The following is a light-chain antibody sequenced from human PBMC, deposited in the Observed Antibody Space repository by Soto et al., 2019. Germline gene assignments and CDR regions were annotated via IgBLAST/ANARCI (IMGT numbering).Light chain of an antibody. Sequence: QSVLTQPPSASGTPGQRVTISCSRSSSNIGSNYVYWYQQLPGTAPKLLIYRNDQRPSGVPDRLSGSKSGTSASLAISGLRSEDEAYYYCAAWDDSLSGRVFGGGTKLTVL. V-gene: IGLV1-47*01. CDR3: AAWDDSLSGRV. CDR1: SSNIGSNY. CDR2: RND. J-gene: IGLJ3*02.